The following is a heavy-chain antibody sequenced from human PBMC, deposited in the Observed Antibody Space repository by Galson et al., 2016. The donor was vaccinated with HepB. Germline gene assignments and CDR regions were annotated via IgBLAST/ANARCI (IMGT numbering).Heavy chain of an antibody. CDR2: ISYDGNNE. CDR3: ARDKVTGTTVGALDI. V-gene: IGHV3-30*03. J-gene: IGHJ3*02. CDR1: GFTFSSYA. D-gene: IGHD1-7*01. Sequence: SLRLSCAASGFTFSSYAMHWVRQAPGKGLEWVAVISYDGNNEYYGDPVKGRFTISRDGSTNTLYLQMNSLRAEDTAVYYCARDKVTGTTVGALDIWGQGTMVTVSA.